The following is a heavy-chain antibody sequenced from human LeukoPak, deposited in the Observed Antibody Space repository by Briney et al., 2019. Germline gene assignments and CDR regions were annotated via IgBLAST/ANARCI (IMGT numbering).Heavy chain of an antibody. CDR2: IYTSGHT. Sequence: PGGSLRLSCAASGFVVSSHYMTWVRQAPGKGLEWVAFIYTSGHTYYADSVKGRFTISRDNSKNTLFLQMNSLRAEDTAVYYCAKDVADSGRYWDKFDYWGLGTQVTVSS. D-gene: IGHD1-26*01. J-gene: IGHJ4*02. CDR3: AKDVADSGRYWDKFDY. CDR1: GFVVSSHY. V-gene: IGHV3-53*01.